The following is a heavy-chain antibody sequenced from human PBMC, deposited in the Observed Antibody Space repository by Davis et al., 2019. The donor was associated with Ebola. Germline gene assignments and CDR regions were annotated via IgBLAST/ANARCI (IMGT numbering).Heavy chain of an antibody. J-gene: IGHJ6*02. CDR2: IIPIFGTA. V-gene: IGHV1-69*13. Sequence: AASVKVSCKASGYSFTDNGISWVRQAPGQGLEWMGGIIPIFGTANYAQKFQGRVTITADESTSTAYMELSSLRSEDTAVYYCARGGYCSSTSCYYPDYYYYGMDVWGQGTTVTVSS. CDR1: GYSFTDNG. CDR3: ARGGYCSSTSCYYPDYYYYGMDV. D-gene: IGHD2-2*01.